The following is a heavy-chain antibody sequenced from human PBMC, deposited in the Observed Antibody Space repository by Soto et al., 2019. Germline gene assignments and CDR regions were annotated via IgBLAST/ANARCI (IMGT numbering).Heavy chain of an antibody. CDR3: ARTSGHFDS. D-gene: IGHD6-19*01. CDR2: TYYRSKWYN. Sequence: PSPTLSLTCAISGDSVSSNSAAWNWIRRSPSRGLEWLGRTYYRSKWYNEYAVSVKSRIAVNPDTSKNQFSLQLNSVTPEDTAVYYCARTSGHFDSWGQGTLVTVSS. V-gene: IGHV6-1*01. J-gene: IGHJ4*02. CDR1: GDSVSSNSAA.